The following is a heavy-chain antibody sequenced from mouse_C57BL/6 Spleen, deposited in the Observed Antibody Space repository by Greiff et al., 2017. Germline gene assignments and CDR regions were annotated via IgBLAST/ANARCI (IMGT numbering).Heavy chain of an antibody. V-gene: IGHV10-3*01. CDR3: VRGLRHNRPEGSMDY. CDR2: IRSKSSNNAT. D-gene: IGHD3-3*01. CDR1: GFTFNTYA. J-gene: IGHJ4*01. Sequence: EVKLVESGGGLVQPKGSLKLSCAASGFTFNTYAMHWVRQAPGKGLEWVARIRSKSSNNATYYADSVKDRFTISRDGSQSMLYLQMNNLKTEDTARYYWVRGLRHNRPEGSMDYWGQGTSVTVSS.